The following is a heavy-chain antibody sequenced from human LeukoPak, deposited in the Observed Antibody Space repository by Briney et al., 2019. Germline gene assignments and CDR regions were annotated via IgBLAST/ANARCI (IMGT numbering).Heavy chain of an antibody. Sequence: GGSLRLSCAASGFTFSSYSMNWVRQAPGKGLEWVSSISSSSSYIYYADSVKGRFTISRDNAKNSLYLQMNSLRAEDTAVYYCARDHFGSGSAFDIWGQGTIVTVSS. CDR3: ARDHFGSGSAFDI. D-gene: IGHD3-10*01. CDR1: GFTFSSYS. CDR2: ISSSSSYI. J-gene: IGHJ3*02. V-gene: IGHV3-21*01.